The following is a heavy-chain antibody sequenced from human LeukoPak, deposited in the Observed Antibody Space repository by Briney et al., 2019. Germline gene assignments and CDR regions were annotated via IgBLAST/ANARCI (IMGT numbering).Heavy chain of an antibody. CDR2: ISSSSNYI. J-gene: IGHJ5*01. V-gene: IGHV3-21*01. CDR3: ARDAGYCSSTSCYSRNFDS. CDR1: GFTFRSHA. Sequence: PGGSLRLSCAASGFTFRSHAMHWVRQAPGKGLEWVSSISSSSNYIYYADSVKGRFTISRDNAKNSLYLQMNSLRAEDTAVYYCARDAGYCSSTSCYSRNFDSWGQGTLVTVSS. D-gene: IGHD2-2*01.